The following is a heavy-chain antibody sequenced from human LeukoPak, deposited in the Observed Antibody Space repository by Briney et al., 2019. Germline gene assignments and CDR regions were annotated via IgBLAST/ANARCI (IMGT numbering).Heavy chain of an antibody. CDR1: GGSISSGTYY. V-gene: IGHV4-61*02. CDR2: IYTSGST. J-gene: IGHJ4*02. D-gene: IGHD5-18*01. Sequence: SQTLSLTCTVSGGSISSGTYYWSWIRQPAGKGLEWIGRIYTSGSTNYNPSLKSRVTISVDTSKNQFSLKLSSVTAADTAVYYCALGEVTFDYWGQGTLVTVSP. CDR3: ALGEVTFDY.